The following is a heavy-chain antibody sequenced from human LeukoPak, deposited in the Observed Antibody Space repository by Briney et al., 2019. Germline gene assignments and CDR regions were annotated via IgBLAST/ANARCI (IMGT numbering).Heavy chain of an antibody. CDR2: INEDGSEK. CDR1: EFTFSNYW. V-gene: IGHV3-7*01. D-gene: IGHD3-16*01. J-gene: IGHJ3*02. CDR3: ARARYDYVWGSSGVFDI. Sequence: PGGSLRLSCAASEFTFSNYWVTWVRHAPGKGLEWVATINEDGSEKYYVDSLKGRITISRDNAKNSLYLQMNSLRAEDTAVYYCARARYDYVWGSSGVFDIWGQGTMVTVSS.